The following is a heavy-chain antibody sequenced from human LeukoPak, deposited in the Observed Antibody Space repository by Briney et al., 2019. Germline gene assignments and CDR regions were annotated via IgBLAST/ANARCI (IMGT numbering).Heavy chain of an antibody. V-gene: IGHV1-2*02. CDR2: INPNSGGT. Sequence: ASVKVSCKASGFTFSSSAVHWVRQAPGQGLEWMGWINPNSGGTNYAQKFQGRVTMTRDTSISTAYMELSRLRSDDTAVYYCARDSRLGNTIFEGDPGGYFDYWGQGTLVTVSS. D-gene: IGHD3-3*01. CDR1: GFTFSSSA. J-gene: IGHJ4*02. CDR3: ARDSRLGNTIFEGDPGGYFDY.